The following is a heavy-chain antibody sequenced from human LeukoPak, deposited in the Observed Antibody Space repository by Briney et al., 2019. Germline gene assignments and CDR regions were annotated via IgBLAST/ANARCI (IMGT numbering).Heavy chain of an antibody. CDR2: INPNSGGT. V-gene: IGHV1-2*02. CDR1: GYTFSNYA. D-gene: IGHD3-10*01. CDR3: ARDSGERGSGSYLIAY. J-gene: IGHJ4*02. Sequence: ASVKVSCKASGYTFSNYAMTWVRQAPGQGLEWMGWINPNSGGTNYAQKFQGRVTMTRDTSISTAYMELSRLRSDDTAVYYCARDSGERGSGSYLIAYWGQGTLVTVSS.